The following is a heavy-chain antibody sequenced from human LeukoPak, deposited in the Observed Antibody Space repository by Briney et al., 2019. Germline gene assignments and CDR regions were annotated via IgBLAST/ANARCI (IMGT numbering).Heavy chain of an antibody. CDR3: ARTRSGSYCDY. V-gene: IGHV4-61*01. J-gene: IGHJ4*02. CDR2: IYYSGST. CDR1: GYSISSGYY. D-gene: IGHD1-26*01. Sequence: SETLSLTCTVSGYSISSGYYWSWIRQPPGKGLEWIGYIYYSGSTNYNPSLKSRVTISVDTSKNQFSLKLSSVTAADTAVYYCARTRSGSYCDYWGQGTLVTVSS.